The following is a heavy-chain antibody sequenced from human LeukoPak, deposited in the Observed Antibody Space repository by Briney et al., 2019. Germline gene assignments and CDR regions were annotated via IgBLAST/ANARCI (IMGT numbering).Heavy chain of an antibody. D-gene: IGHD4-11*01. J-gene: IGHJ6*03. V-gene: IGHV3-33*01. CDR3: ARVVTTVTPVGYYYYYMDV. Sequence: GRSLRLSCAASGFTFSSHGMHWVRQAPGKGLEWVAVIWYDGSNKYYADSVKGRFTISRDNSKNTLYLQMNSLRAEDTAVYYCARVVTTVTPVGYYYYYMDVWGKGTTVTVSS. CDR2: IWYDGSNK. CDR1: GFTFSSHG.